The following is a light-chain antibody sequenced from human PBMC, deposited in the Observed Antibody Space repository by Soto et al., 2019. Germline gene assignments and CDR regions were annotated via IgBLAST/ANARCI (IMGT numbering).Light chain of an antibody. CDR3: CSYTTSRTLV. CDR1: SSDVGAYNH. J-gene: IGLJ1*01. V-gene: IGLV2-14*01. CDR2: EVS. Sequence: QSALTQPASVSGSPGQSITISCTGTSSDVGAYNHVSWYQQHPGKAPQLIIYEVSKRPSGLSNRFSASKSGNTASLTISGLQAEDEADYYCCSYTTSRTLVFGTGTKLTVL.